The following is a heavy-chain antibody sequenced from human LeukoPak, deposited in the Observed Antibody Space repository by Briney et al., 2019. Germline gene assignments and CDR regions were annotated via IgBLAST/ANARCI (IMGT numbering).Heavy chain of an antibody. CDR1: GGSISSYY. Sequence: SETLSLTCTVSGGSISSYYWSWIRQPPGKRLEWIGYIYYSGSTNYNPSLKSRVTISVDTSKNQFSLKLSPVTAADTAVYYCARALRYYYYYYMDVWGKGTTVTVSS. V-gene: IGHV4-59*01. J-gene: IGHJ6*03. CDR2: IYYSGST. CDR3: ARALRYYYYYYMDV.